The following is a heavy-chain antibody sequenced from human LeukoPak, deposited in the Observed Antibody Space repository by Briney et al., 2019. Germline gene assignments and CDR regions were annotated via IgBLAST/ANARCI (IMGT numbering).Heavy chain of an antibody. V-gene: IGHV4-59*01. CDR3: ARTGGDCSSGLCYYAMDV. CDR2: IHYTGST. CDR1: GGSISGSH. D-gene: IGHD2-21*02. J-gene: IGHJ6*02. Sequence: SETLSLTCLVSGGSISGSHWSWIRQPPGKGLEWIGYIHYTGSTDYNPSLRSRVTLSIDMSKDQFSLRLSSVTAADTAVYYCARTGGDCSSGLCYYAMDVWGQGTTVTVS.